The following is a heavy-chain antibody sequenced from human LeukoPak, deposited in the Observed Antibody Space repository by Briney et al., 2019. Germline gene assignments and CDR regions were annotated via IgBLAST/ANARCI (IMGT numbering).Heavy chain of an antibody. Sequence: HPGGSLRLSRAASGFTFSSYGMSWVRQAPGKGLEWVSGISGSGSSTYYADSVKGRFTISRDNSKNTLYLQMNSLRAEDTAVYYCARVLTGVYGSGSYMFDYWGQGTLVTVSS. D-gene: IGHD3-10*01. CDR3: ARVLTGVYGSGSYMFDY. CDR1: GFTFSSYG. J-gene: IGHJ4*02. CDR2: ISGSGSST. V-gene: IGHV3-23*01.